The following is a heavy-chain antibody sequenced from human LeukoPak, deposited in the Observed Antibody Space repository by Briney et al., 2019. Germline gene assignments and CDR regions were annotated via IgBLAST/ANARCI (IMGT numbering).Heavy chain of an antibody. J-gene: IGHJ3*02. CDR1: GGSISSYY. CDR3: ARPYVDTAMVRGLGPDAFDI. Sequence: PSETLSLTCTVSGGSISSYYWSWIRQPPGKGLEWIGYIYYGGSTNYNPSLKSRVTISVDTSKNQFSLKLSSVTAADTAVYYCARPYVDTAMVRGLGPDAFDIWGQGTMVTVSS. V-gene: IGHV4-59*01. CDR2: IYYGGST. D-gene: IGHD5-18*01.